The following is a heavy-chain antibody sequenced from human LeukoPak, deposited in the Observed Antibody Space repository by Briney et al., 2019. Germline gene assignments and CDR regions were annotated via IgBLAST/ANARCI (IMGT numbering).Heavy chain of an antibody. Sequence: GGSLRLSCAASGFTFSSYEMNWVRQAPGKGLEWVSYISSSGSTIYYADSVKGRFTISRDNAKNSLYLQMNSLRAEDTAVYYCARELRQWLDPIRYYFDYWGQGTLVTVSS. V-gene: IGHV3-48*03. D-gene: IGHD6-19*01. CDR1: GFTFSSYE. CDR2: ISSSGSTI. CDR3: ARELRQWLDPIRYYFDY. J-gene: IGHJ4*02.